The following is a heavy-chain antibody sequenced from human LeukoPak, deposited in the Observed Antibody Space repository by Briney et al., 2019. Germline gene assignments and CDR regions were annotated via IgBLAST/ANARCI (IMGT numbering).Heavy chain of an antibody. CDR2: IYYSGST. J-gene: IGHJ6*03. CDR3: ARGRDTAMVHYYYYYMDV. Sequence: SETLSLTCTVSGGSLSSYYWSWIRQPPGKGLEWIGYIYYSGSTNYNPSLKSRVTISVDTSKNQFSLKLSSVTAADTAVYYCARGRDTAMVHYYYYYMDVWGKGTTVTVSS. V-gene: IGHV4-59*01. D-gene: IGHD5-18*01. CDR1: GGSLSSYY.